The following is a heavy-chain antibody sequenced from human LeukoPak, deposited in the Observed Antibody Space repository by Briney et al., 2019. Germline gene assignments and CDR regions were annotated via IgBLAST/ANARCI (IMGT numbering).Heavy chain of an antibody. J-gene: IGHJ5*02. CDR2: INAGNGDT. V-gene: IGHV1-3*01. CDR3: VREGTNAGSYYFGGWFGP. CDR1: GYIFTKHG. D-gene: IGHD3-10*01. Sequence: GASVKVSCKASGYIFTKHGMHWVRQAPGQRPEWMGWINAGNGDTKYSRKFQGRASITRDTSASTAYMELSSLRSEDTAVYYCVREGTNAGSYYFGGWFGPWGQGTLVTVSS.